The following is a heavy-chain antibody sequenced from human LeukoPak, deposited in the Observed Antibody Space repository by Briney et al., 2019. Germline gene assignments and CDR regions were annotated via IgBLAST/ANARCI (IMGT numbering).Heavy chain of an antibody. CDR3: ARVGYGYGYWFDP. D-gene: IGHD5-18*01. J-gene: IGHJ5*02. CDR2: IYYSGST. CDR1: GGSISSGGYY. V-gene: IGHV4-31*03. Sequence: SQTLSLTCTVSGGSISSGGYYWSWIRQHPGKGLEWIGYIYYSGSTYYNPSLKSRVTISVDTSKNQFSLKLSSVTAADTAVYYCARVGYGYGYWFDPWGQGTLVTVSS.